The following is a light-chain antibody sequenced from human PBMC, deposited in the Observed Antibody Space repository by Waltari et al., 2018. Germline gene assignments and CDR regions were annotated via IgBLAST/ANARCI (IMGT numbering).Light chain of an antibody. CDR2: GAS. V-gene: IGKV3-20*01. Sequence: EIVLTQSPGTLSLSPGERATLSCSASQSVTRTLAWYQQKPGKAPRLLIYGASNRATGIPDRFSGSGSGTDFSLTISRLEPEDFAVYYCQHYLRLPATFGQGTKVEIK. J-gene: IGKJ1*01. CDR1: QSVTRT. CDR3: QHYLRLPAT.